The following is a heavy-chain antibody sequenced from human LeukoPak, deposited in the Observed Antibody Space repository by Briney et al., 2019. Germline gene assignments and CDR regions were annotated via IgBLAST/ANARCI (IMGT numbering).Heavy chain of an antibody. CDR2: LVYDGFYK. D-gene: IGHD6-13*01. Sequence: GGSLRLSCAASGFTFSNYGMHWVRQAPGKGLEWVALLVYDGFYKYYADSVKGRFTISRDDSTNTLYLQMNSLRAEDTAVYYTHKQAAAAIDAFDIWGQGTMVTVSS. V-gene: IGHV3-33*08. CDR1: GFTFSNYG. CDR3: HKQAAAAIDAFDI. J-gene: IGHJ3*02.